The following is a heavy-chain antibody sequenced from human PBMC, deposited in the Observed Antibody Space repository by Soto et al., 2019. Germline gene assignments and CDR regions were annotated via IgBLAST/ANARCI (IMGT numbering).Heavy chain of an antibody. V-gene: IGHV5-10-1*01. CDR3: ARHDIAVAGVYYYYYGMDV. Sequence: PGESLKISCKGSGYSFTSYWISWVRQMPGKGLEWMGRIDPSDSYTNYSPSFQGHVTISADKSISTAYLQWSSLKASDTAMYYCARHDIAVAGVYYYYYGMDVWGQGTTVTVS. CDR2: IDPSDSYT. CDR1: GYSFTSYW. D-gene: IGHD6-19*01. J-gene: IGHJ6*02.